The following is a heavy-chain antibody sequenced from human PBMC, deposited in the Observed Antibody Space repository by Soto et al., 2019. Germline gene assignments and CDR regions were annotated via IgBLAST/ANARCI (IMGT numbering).Heavy chain of an antibody. CDR3: ATGRAGDGYNLASYYFDY. Sequence: GASVKVSCKVSGYTLTELSMHWVRQAPGKGLEWMGGFDPEDGETIYAQKFQGRVTMTEDTSTDTAYMELSSLRSEDTAVYYCATGRAGDGYNLASYYFDYWGQGTLVTVSS. V-gene: IGHV1-24*01. CDR1: GYTLTELS. D-gene: IGHD5-12*01. CDR2: FDPEDGET. J-gene: IGHJ4*02.